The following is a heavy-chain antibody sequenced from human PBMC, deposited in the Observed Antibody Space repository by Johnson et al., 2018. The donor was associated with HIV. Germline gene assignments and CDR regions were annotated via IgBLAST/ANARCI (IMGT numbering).Heavy chain of an antibody. CDR3: ARDSGYSYADDAFDI. Sequence: VQLVESGGGVVRPGGSLRLSCVASGFTFEDHGMSCVRQAPGMGLEWVAGFNWNGDTTSYADSVKGRFTISRDNAKNSMYLQMDGLRAEDTAFYYCARDSGYSYADDAFDIWGQGTMVTVSS. D-gene: IGHD5-18*01. V-gene: IGHV3-20*04. CDR2: FNWNGDTT. CDR1: GFTFEDHG. J-gene: IGHJ3*02.